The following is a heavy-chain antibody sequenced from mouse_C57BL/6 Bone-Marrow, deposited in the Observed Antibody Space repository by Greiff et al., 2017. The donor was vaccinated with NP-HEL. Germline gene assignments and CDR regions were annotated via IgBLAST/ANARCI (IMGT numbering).Heavy chain of an antibody. CDR1: GYSITSDY. V-gene: IGHV3-8*01. D-gene: IGHD1-1*01. CDR3: ARWHYGSSFYWYFDV. J-gene: IGHJ1*03. Sequence: EVQGVESGPGLAKPSQTLSLTCSITGYSITSDYWNWIRKFPGNKLEYMGYISYSGSTYYNPSLKSRISITRDTSKNQYYLQLNSVTTEDTATYYCARWHYGSSFYWYFDVWGTGTTVTVSS. CDR2: ISYSGST.